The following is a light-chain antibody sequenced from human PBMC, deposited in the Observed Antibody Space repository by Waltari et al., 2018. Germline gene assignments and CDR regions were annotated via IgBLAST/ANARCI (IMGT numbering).Light chain of an antibody. CDR2: GNN. V-gene: IGLV1-40*01. CDR3: QSFDSRLSDGVV. Sequence: QSVLTQPPSVSGTPGQRVTISCTGSASNLGVGHHVHGYQKIPGTAPKHLIFGNNNRPSGVPDRFSGSKSGTSASLAITGLQAEDEGDYYCQSFDSRLSDGVVFGGGTKVTVL. CDR1: ASNLGVGHH. J-gene: IGLJ2*01.